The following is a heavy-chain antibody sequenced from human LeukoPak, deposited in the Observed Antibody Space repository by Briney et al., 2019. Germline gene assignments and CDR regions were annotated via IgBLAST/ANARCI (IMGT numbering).Heavy chain of an antibody. Sequence: ASVKVSCKASGGTFSSYAISWVRQAPGQGLEWMGRIIPIFGTANYAQKFQGRVTITTDESTSTAYMELSSLRSEDTAVYYCARGRSKNDAFDIWGQGTMVTVSS. V-gene: IGHV1-69*05. CDR3: ARGRSKNDAFDI. CDR2: IIPIFGTA. J-gene: IGHJ3*02. CDR1: GGTFSSYA.